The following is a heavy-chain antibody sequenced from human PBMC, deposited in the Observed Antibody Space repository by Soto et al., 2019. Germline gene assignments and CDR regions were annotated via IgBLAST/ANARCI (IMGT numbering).Heavy chain of an antibody. CDR3: ARTEYYSSSWYYFDY. J-gene: IGHJ4*02. CDR2: ISSSGSTI. Sequence: GGSLRLSCAASGFTFSDYYVSWMRQAPGKGLEWVSYISSSGSTIYYADSVKGRFTISRDNAKNSLYLQMNSLRAEDTAVYYCARTEYYSSSWYYFDYWGQGTLVTVSS. CDR1: GFTFSDYY. V-gene: IGHV3-11*01. D-gene: IGHD6-13*01.